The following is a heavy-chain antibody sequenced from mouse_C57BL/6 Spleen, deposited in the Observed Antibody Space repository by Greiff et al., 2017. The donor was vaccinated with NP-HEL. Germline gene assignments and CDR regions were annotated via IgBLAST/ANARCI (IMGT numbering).Heavy chain of an antibody. CDR2: INYDGSST. Sequence: EVHLVESEGGLVQPGSSMKLSCTASGFTFSDYYMAWVRQVPEKGLEWVANINYDGSSTYYLDSLKSRFIISRDNAKNILYLQMSSLKSEDTATYYCAIYSNYGAMDYWGQGTSVTVSS. V-gene: IGHV5-16*01. CDR3: AIYSNYGAMDY. D-gene: IGHD2-5*01. CDR1: GFTFSDYY. J-gene: IGHJ4*01.